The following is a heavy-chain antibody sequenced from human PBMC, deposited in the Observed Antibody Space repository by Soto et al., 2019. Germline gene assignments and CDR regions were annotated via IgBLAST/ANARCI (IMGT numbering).Heavy chain of an antibody. V-gene: IGHV1-18*01. J-gene: IGHJ4*02. CDR2: ISAYNGNT. CDR1: GYTFTSYG. Sequence: ASVKVSCKASGYTFTSYGISWVRQAPGQGLEWMGWISAYNGNTNYAQKLQGRVTMTTDTSTSTAYMELRSLRSDDTAVYYCARDSRQTGDLSGGDYWGQGSLVTVSS. CDR3: ARDSRQTGDLSGGDY. D-gene: IGHD7-27*01.